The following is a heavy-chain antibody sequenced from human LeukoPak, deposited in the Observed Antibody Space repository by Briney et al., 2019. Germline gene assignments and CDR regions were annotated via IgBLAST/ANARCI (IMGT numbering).Heavy chain of an antibody. D-gene: IGHD2-15*01. J-gene: IGHJ4*02. CDR1: GGSISSYY. CDR3: ARGGRLSLDY. Sequence: SETLSLTCTVSGGSISSYYWSWIRQPPGKGLEWIGYIYYSGSTYYNPSLKSRVTISVDTSKNQFSLKLSSVTAADTAVYYCARGGRLSLDYWGQGTLVTVSS. CDR2: IYYSGST. V-gene: IGHV4-59*08.